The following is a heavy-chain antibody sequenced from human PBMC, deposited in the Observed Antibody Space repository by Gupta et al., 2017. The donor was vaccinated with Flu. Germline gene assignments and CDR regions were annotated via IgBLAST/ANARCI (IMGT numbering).Heavy chain of an antibody. J-gene: IGHJ1*01. V-gene: IGHV3-74*01. CDR1: GFTFSSYW. D-gene: IGHD3-22*01. CDR2: INSDGSST. CDR3: ARDMGGDYYDSSGLH. Sequence: EVQLVESGGGLVQPGGSLRLSCAASGFTFSSYWMHWVRQAPGKGLVWVSRINSDGSSTSYADSVKGRFTISRDNAKNTLYLQMNSLRAEDTAVYYCARDMGGDYYDSSGLHWGQGTLVTVSS.